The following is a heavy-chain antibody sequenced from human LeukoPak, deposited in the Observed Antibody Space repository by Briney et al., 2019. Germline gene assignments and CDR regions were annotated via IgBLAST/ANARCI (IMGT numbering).Heavy chain of an antibody. CDR3: ARVGHYGDYVLDY. CDR1: GFTFSSYS. CDR2: ISSSSSYI. V-gene: IGHV3-21*01. Sequence: GGSLRLSCAASGFTFSSYSMNWVRQAPGKGLEWVSSISSSSSYIYYADSVKGRFTISRDNAKNSLYLQMNSLRAEDTAVYYCARVGHYGDYVLDYWGQGTLVTVSS. D-gene: IGHD4-17*01. J-gene: IGHJ4*02.